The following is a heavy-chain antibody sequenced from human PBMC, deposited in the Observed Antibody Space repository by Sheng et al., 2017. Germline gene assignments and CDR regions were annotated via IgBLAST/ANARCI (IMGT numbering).Heavy chain of an antibody. CDR3: AKDESGYLKLIY. CDR2: ISSGGAT. CDR1: GGSMGSGTFY. V-gene: IGHV4-39*07. J-gene: IGHJ4*02. Sequence: QLQESGPGLVKPSETLSLTCTVSGGSMGSGTFYWGWIRQPPGKGLEWIGYISSGGATYYSPSLKSRVTISLDMSQSQFSLKLNSVTAADTAVYFCAKDESGYLKLIYWGQGTLVTVSS. D-gene: IGHD3-22*01.